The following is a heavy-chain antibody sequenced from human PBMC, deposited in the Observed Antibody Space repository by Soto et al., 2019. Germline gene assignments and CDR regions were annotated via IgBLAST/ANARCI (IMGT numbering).Heavy chain of an antibody. D-gene: IGHD6-13*01. CDR3: ARRSSSWYFDY. V-gene: IGHV3-23*01. J-gene: IGHJ4*02. Sequence: PGGSLSFSCARSRFAFTSYAMNWVRQAPGKGLEWVSVISGSDGSTYYADSVRGRFTISRDNSKNTLNLQMNSLRAEDTAVYYCARRSSSWYFDYWGQGT. CDR1: RFAFTSYA. CDR2: ISGSDGST.